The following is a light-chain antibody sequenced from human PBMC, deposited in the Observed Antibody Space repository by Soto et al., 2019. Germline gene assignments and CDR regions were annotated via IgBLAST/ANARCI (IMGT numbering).Light chain of an antibody. J-gene: IGLJ2*01. V-gene: IGLV2-14*03. Sequence: QSVLTQPASVSGSPGQSLTISCTGTSSDVGGYNYVSWYQQHPGKAPKLMIYDVSNRPSGVSNRFSGSKSGNTASLTISGLQAEDEADYYCSSYTSSTTLVFAGGTKLTVL. CDR1: SSDVGGYNY. CDR2: DVS. CDR3: SSYTSSTTLV.